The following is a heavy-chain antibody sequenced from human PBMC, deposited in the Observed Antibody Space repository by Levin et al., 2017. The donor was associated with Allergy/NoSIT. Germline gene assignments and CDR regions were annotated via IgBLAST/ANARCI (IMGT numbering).Heavy chain of an antibody. CDR3: ARWGAGGYSTERTFDY. CDR2: IYESGST. V-gene: IGHV4-59*01. D-gene: IGHD2-8*01. J-gene: IGHJ4*02. CDR1: GGSIRNYY. Sequence: SETLSLTCIVSGGSIRNYYWSWIRQPPGKGLEWVGYIYESGSTNYNPSLKSRVTISMDKSKNQFSLKLTSVTAAETAVYYCARWGAGGYSTERTFDYWGPGTLVTVSS.